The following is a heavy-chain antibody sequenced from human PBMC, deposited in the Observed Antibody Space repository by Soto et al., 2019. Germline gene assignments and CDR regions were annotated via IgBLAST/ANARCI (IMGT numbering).Heavy chain of an antibody. CDR2: ISCCGGSA. Sequence: EVQQLESGAGVVQPGGSLRLSCVASGFNFKKFAMAWLRQAAGQGLEWVSGISCCGGSASYADSVKGRFSIARDDSKNTGSLQLTSLRVEDTAQYYCAKADGQQWRIPHLDNWGQGTLVTVS. D-gene: IGHD6-19*01. CDR1: GFNFKKFA. CDR3: AKADGQQWRIPHLDN. V-gene: IGHV3-23*01. J-gene: IGHJ4*02.